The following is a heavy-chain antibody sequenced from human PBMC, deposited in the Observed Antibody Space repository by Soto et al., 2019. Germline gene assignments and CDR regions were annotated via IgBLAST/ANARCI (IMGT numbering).Heavy chain of an antibody. Sequence: QVQLQESGPGLVKPSGTLSLTCAVSGDSVSSPYYWCWVRQPPGKGLEWIGEVFHTGTTSYNPSLRSRVTISMDNSNNQFSLDLRSVTAADTAVYYCARSAGWYAVHSWGPGTLVIVSS. J-gene: IGHJ4*02. D-gene: IGHD6-19*01. CDR2: VFHTGTT. CDR1: GDSVSSPYY. V-gene: IGHV4-4*02. CDR3: ARSAGWYAVHS.